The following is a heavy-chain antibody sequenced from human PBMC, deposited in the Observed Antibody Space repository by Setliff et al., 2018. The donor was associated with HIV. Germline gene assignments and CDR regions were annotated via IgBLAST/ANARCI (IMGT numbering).Heavy chain of an antibody. CDR1: GYTFTSYG. J-gene: IGHJ3*01. V-gene: IGHV1-18*01. D-gene: IGHD1-1*01. CDR3: ARNKLSDAFDV. CDR2: ISAYNGNT. Sequence: ASVKVSCKASGYTFTSYGISWVRQAPGQGLEWMGWISAYNGNTNYAQKFEGRVTMTRDTSDSTAHMELNRLRSDDTAVYYCARNKLSDAFDVWGPGTMVTVSS.